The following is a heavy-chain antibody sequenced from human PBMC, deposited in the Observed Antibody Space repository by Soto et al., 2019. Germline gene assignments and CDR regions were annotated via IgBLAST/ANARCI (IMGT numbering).Heavy chain of an antibody. CDR2: ISRSGTT. J-gene: IGHJ4*02. D-gene: IGHD3-10*01. CDR3: ATALWFGTQVEL. V-gene: IGHV4-34*01. CDR1: GGYFNDNY. Sequence: QVQLQQWGAGLLKPSETLSLSCAVYGGYFNDNYYTWFRQHPGKGLEWIGEISRSGTTKYIPSLKSRASISFDTSKTQVSLTVTSVTAADTAVYYCATALWFGTQVELWGQGALVTVSS.